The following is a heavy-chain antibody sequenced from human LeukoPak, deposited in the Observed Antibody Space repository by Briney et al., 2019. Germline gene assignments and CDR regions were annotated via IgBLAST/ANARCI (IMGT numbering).Heavy chain of an antibody. Sequence: RSSETLSLTCTVSGGSISSSSYYWGWIRQPPGKGLEWIGSIYYSGSTYYNPSLKSRVTISVDTSKNQFSLKLSSVTAADTAVYYCARHGGSNILTGYYDYWGQGTLVTVSS. D-gene: IGHD3-9*01. J-gene: IGHJ4*02. CDR3: ARHGGSNILTGYYDY. CDR2: IYYSGST. CDR1: GGSISSSSYY. V-gene: IGHV4-39*01.